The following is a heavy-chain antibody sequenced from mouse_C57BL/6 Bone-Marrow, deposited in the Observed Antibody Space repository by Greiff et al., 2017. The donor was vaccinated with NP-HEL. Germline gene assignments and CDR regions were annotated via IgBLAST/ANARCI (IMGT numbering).Heavy chain of an antibody. V-gene: IGHV10-1*01. J-gene: IGHJ1*03. CDR2: IRSKSNNYAT. CDR1: GFSFNTYA. CDR3: VRNGGYSWYFDV. D-gene: IGHD2-3*01. Sequence: EVQVVESGGGLVQPKGSLKLSCAASGFSFNTYAMNWVRQAPGKGLEWVARIRSKSNNYATYYADSVKDRFTISRDDSESMLYLQMNNLKTEDTAMYYCVRNGGYSWYFDVWGTGTTVTVSS.